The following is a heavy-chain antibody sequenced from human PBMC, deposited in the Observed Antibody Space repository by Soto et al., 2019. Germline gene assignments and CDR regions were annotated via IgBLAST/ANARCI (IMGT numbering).Heavy chain of an antibody. CDR1: GLTFSSYG. CDR3: GIGQRIVESSQVSDH. Sequence: QVQLVESGGGVVQPGRSLRLSCAASGLTFSSYGMHWVRQAPGKGLEWVAAISYDGSYQKYGDSVKGRFTLSRDNAKIVLYPQLSSLRAEATAGSSAGIGQRIVESSQVSDHRGQGPLVPLSS. J-gene: IGHJ4*02. D-gene: IGHD3-22*01. CDR2: ISYDGSYQ. V-gene: IGHV3-30*03.